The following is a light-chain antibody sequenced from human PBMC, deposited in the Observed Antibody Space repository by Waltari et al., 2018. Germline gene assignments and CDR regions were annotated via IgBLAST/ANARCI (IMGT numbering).Light chain of an antibody. J-gene: IGKJ4*01. CDR3: QQYYSSPLT. CDR1: QTVLYIPNDRNY. Sequence: DIVMTQSPDSLAVSLGERATINCRSSQTVLYIPNDRNYLAWYQQKPGQPPKLLLSWASTRESGVPDRFSASGSGTDFTLTIGSLQAEDVALYYCQQYYSSPLTFGGGTKVEIK. V-gene: IGKV4-1*01. CDR2: WAS.